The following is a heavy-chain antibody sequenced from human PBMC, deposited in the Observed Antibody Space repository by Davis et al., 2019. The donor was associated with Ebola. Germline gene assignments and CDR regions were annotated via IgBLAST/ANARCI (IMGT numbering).Heavy chain of an antibody. D-gene: IGHD2-21*02. Sequence: MPSETLSLTCTLYAGSFSGYYWSWIRQPPGKGLEWLGAVSHSGYSNYNPSLKSRVTMSVDISKNQFSLTLTSVSAADTAVYYCARTTLTSISDAGLGYNFFAPWGQGTLVTVSS. CDR2: VSHSGYS. J-gene: IGHJ5*02. CDR1: AGSFSGYY. V-gene: IGHV4-34*01. CDR3: ARTTLTSISDAGLGYNFFAP.